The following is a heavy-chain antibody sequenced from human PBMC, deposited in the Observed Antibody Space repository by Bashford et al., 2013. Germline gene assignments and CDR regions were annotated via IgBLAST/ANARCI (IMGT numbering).Heavy chain of an antibody. J-gene: IGHJ2*01. CDR1: IQILPIIG. V-gene: IGHV5-51*01. CDR2: IYPGDSDT. CDR3: ARQYRSGDWYFDL. D-gene: IGHD6-19*01. Sequence: GESLKISCKAFRIQILPIIGSAGCARCPGKAWSGMGSIYPGDSDTRYSPSFQGQVTISADKSINTAYLQWSSQKASDTAMYYCARQYRSGDWYFDLWGRGTLVTVSS.